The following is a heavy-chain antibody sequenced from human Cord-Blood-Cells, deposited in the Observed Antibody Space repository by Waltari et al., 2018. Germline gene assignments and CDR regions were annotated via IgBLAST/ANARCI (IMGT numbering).Heavy chain of an antibody. CDR3: SRLLGLGMDNRYLDL. CDR1: GGSFSGYY. D-gene: IGHD7-27*01. J-gene: IGHJ2*01. Sequence: QVQLQQWGAGLLKPSETLSLTCAVDGGSFSGYYWSWIRQPPGKGLEWIGEINHSGSNDCNPSRKSGVTISVDTSKTQCSLKLSSLTAADTAVYYCSRLLGLGMDNRYLDLWGRGTLVTVS. V-gene: IGHV4-34*01. CDR2: INHSGSN.